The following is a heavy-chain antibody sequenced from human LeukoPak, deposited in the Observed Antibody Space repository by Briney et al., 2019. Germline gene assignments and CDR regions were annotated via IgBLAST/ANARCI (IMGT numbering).Heavy chain of an antibody. D-gene: IGHD3-22*01. CDR1: GYTFTGYY. Sequence: ASVKVSCKASGYTFTGYYMHWVRQAPGQGLEWMGWINPNSGGTNYAQKFQGRVTMTRDTSISTAYMELSRLRSDDTAVYYCARGAHSTNRGYYNIDYWGQGTLLTVSS. V-gene: IGHV1-2*02. J-gene: IGHJ4*02. CDR2: INPNSGGT. CDR3: ARGAHSTNRGYYNIDY.